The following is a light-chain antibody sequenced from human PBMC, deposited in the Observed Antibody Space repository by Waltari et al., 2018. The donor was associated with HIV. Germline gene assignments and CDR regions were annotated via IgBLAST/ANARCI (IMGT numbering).Light chain of an antibody. CDR1: QSVAGNH. Sequence: EIVLTQSPGTLSLSSGERVTLSCRASQSVAGNHLAWYQQRTVQAPRLLIYDTYRRATGIPDRFSGSGSGTDFTLTIGSLEPEDFAVYYCQQYGTSVTFGQGTRLEIK. CDR2: DTY. J-gene: IGKJ5*01. CDR3: QQYGTSVT. V-gene: IGKV3-20*01.